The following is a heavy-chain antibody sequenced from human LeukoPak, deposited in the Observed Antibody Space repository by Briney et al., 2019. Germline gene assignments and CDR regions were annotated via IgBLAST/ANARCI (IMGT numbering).Heavy chain of an antibody. CDR1: GFTFSSYA. V-gene: IGHV3-64D*09. CDR3: VKDPLSKYYYDSSGYGG. D-gene: IGHD3-22*01. Sequence: PGGSLRLSCSASGFTFSSYAMHWVRQAPGKGLEYVSAISSNGGSTYYADSVKGRFTISRDNSKNTLCLQMSSLRAEDTAVYYCVKDPLSKYYYDSSGYGGWGQGTLVTVSS. J-gene: IGHJ4*02. CDR2: ISSNGGST.